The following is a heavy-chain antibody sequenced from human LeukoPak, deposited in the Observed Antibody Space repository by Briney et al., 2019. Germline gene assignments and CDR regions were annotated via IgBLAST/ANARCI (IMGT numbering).Heavy chain of an antibody. J-gene: IGHJ4*02. CDR1: GFTFSSYG. D-gene: IGHD3-3*02. Sequence: PGGSLRLSCAASGFTFSSYGMHWVRQAPGKGLEWVAFIRYDGSNKYYADSVKGRFTISRDNSKNTLYLQMNSLRAEDTAVYYCAKAQSPGLAILDYWGQGTLVTVSS. CDR3: AKAQSPGLAILDY. V-gene: IGHV3-30*02. CDR2: IRYDGSNK.